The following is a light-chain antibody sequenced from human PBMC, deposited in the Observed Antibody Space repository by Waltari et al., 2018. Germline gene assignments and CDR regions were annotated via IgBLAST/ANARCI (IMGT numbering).Light chain of an antibody. CDR3: QQYQTYSPIT. V-gene: IGKV1-5*03. Sequence: DIQMTQSPSTLSASVGDRVTITCRASQSISDWLAWYQQKPGRAPKLLIYKASSLESGVPSRFSGSGSGTEFTLTISSLQPDDFATYYCQQYQTYSPITVGGGTRVEIK. CDR2: KAS. CDR1: QSISDW. J-gene: IGKJ4*01.